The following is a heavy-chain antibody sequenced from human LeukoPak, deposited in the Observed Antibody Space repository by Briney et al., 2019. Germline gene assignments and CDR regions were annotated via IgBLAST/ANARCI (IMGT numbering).Heavy chain of an antibody. J-gene: IGHJ4*02. Sequence: GGSLRLSCAASGFTFDAYAMHSVRQAPGKGLEWVSLISGDGGSTYYADSVKGRFTISRDNGKNSLYLQMNSLRAEDTAVYCCARDYCSSTSCYSGAFDYWGQGTLVTVSS. CDR3: ARDYCSSTSCYSGAFDY. CDR2: ISGDGGST. V-gene: IGHV3-43*02. CDR1: GFTFDAYA. D-gene: IGHD2-2*02.